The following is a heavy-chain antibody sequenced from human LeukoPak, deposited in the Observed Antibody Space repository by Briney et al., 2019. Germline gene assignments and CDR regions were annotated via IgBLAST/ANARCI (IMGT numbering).Heavy chain of an antibody. V-gene: IGHV3-43*02. Sequence: PGGSLRLSCVGSGFTFDDVAMHWVRQAPGRGLEWVSLISGDGVATYYGASLKGRFTISRDNSKNSLSLQRSSLRSEDTALYFCVRESERSGWFDHWGQGTLVTVSS. J-gene: IGHJ5*02. CDR3: VRESERSGWFDH. CDR2: ISGDGVAT. D-gene: IGHD1-26*01. CDR1: GFTFDDVA.